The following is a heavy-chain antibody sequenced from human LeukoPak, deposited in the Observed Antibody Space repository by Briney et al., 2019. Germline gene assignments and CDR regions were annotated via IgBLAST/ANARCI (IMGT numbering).Heavy chain of an antibody. CDR3: AREGVGFLEWLLPRPPPSDAFDI. CDR1: GGSISSGDYY. V-gene: IGHV4-30-4*08. CDR2: IYYSGST. J-gene: IGHJ3*02. Sequence: SGTLSLTCAVSGGSISSGDYYWSWIRQPLGKGLEWIGYIYYSGSTYYNPSLKSRVTISVDTSKNQFSLKLSSVTAADTAVYYCAREGVGFLEWLLPRPPPSDAFDIWGQGTMVTVSS. D-gene: IGHD3-3*02.